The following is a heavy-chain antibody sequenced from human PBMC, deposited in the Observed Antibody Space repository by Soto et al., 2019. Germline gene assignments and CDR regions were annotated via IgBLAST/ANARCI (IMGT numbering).Heavy chain of an antibody. CDR2: IYYSGST. CDR3: RVGSHFSTLYDDFWSGYNSDAFEI. J-gene: IGHJ3*02. CDR1: GGSISSSSYY. Sequence: PSETLSLTCTVSGGSISSSSYYWGWIRQPPGKGLEWIGSIYYSGSTYYNPSLKSRATISVDTSKNQFSLKLSSVTAADTAVYYCRVGSHFSTLYDDFWSGYNSDAFEIWGQATMVTVSS. D-gene: IGHD3-3*01. V-gene: IGHV4-39*01.